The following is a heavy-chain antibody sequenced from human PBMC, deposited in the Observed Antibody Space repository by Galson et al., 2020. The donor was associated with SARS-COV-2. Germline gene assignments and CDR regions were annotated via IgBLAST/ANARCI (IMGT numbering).Heavy chain of an antibody. D-gene: IGHD3-22*01. J-gene: IGHJ3*02. CDR1: GFSLSNARMG. Sequence: SGPTLVPPTATLTLTCTVSGFSLSNARMGVSWIRQPSGKALEWLAHILSNDATSYRTSLKSRLTTSKDTPQRPVVLTMTNMDPVDTATYYCARTPDYYDSSGCLRIDAFDSWGQGTMGTVAS. CDR3: ARTPDYYDSSGCLRIDAFDS. V-gene: IGHV2-26*01. CDR2: ILSNDAT.